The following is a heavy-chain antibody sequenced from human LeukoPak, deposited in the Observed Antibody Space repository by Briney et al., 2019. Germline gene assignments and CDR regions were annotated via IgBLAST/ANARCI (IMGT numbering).Heavy chain of an antibody. D-gene: IGHD1-1*01. V-gene: IGHV1-69*02. Sequence: AASVKVSCKASGGTFSSYTISWVRQAPGQGLEWMGRIIPILGIANYAQKFQGRVTITADESTSTAYMELSSLRSEDTAVYYCASCWTGTTNYYYYYMDVWGKGTTVTVSS. CDR2: IIPILGIA. CDR3: ASCWTGTTNYYYYYMDV. J-gene: IGHJ6*03. CDR1: GGTFSSYT.